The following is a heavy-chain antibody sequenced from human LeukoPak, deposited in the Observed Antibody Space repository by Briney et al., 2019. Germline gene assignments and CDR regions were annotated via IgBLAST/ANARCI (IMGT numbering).Heavy chain of an antibody. J-gene: IGHJ4*02. CDR1: GIPFSSYW. Sequence: GGSLRLSCAVSGIPFSSYWMDWVRQAPGKGLEWVAIINPDGSVINHADSVKGRFSISRDNARNSLFLQMNSLRAEGTAVYYCTSGWSAAFDNWGQGTLVSVSS. D-gene: IGHD6-19*01. CDR3: TSGWSAAFDN. CDR2: INPDGSVI. V-gene: IGHV3-7*01.